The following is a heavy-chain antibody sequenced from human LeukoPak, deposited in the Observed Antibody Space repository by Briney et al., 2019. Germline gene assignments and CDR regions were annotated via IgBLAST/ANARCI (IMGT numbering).Heavy chain of an antibody. J-gene: IGHJ4*02. CDR3: ARMALVWPPCPFDF. V-gene: IGHV3-23*01. Sequence: PGGSLRLSCAASGLTFSSYAMSWVRQAPGKGLEWVSAISGSGTRTYDADSMRGRFTISRDNSKNTLYLQMNSLRVEDTAVYYCARMALVWPPCPFDFWGQGALVTVSS. CDR1: GLTFSSYA. D-gene: IGHD2-8*01. CDR2: ISGSGTRT.